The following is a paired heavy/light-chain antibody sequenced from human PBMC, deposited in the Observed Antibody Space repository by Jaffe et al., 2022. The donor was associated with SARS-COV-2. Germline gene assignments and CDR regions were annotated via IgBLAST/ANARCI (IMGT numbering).Heavy chain of an antibody. CDR1: GYTFTTFG. J-gene: IGHJ5*02. Sequence: QVQLVQSGTEVKKPGASVKVSCKASGYTFTTFGISWVRQAPGQGLEWMGWISAYNDNTNYAQKLQGRVTMTTDTSTSTAYMELRSLRSDDTAVYYCARGSGVNWNVGPRWFDPWGQGTLVTVSS. V-gene: IGHV1-18*01. D-gene: IGHD1-1*01. CDR2: ISAYNDNT. CDR3: ARGSGVNWNVGPRWFDP.
Light chain of an antibody. Sequence: DIVMTQSPDSLAVSLGERATINCKSSQSVLYSSNNMNYLAWYQQKPGQPPKLLIYWASTRESGVPDRFSGSGSGTDFTLTISSLQAEDVAVYYCQQYYNTPFTFGPGTKVDIK. CDR3: QQYYNTPFT. V-gene: IGKV4-1*01. CDR2: WAS. J-gene: IGKJ3*01. CDR1: QSVLYSSNNMNY.